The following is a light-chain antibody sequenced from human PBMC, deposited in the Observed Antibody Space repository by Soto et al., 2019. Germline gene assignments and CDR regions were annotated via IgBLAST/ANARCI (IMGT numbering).Light chain of an antibody. CDR3: QQSPSYSGT. Sequence: VHMTQKPSTLSAYVGDRVTITCRASQSIDSWLAWYQQRPGKPPNLLIYKASTLASGVPSRFSGSGSGTEFTLTINCQQPDDFASYYYQQSPSYSGTFGQGTKVDIK. CDR2: KAS. CDR1: QSIDSW. J-gene: IGKJ1*01. V-gene: IGKV1-5*03.